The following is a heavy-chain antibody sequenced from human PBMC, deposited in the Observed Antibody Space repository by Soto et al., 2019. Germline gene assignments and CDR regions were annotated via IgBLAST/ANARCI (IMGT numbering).Heavy chain of an antibody. CDR2: IYYSGST. CDR1: GGSISSYY. D-gene: IGHD2-15*01. Sequence: SETLSLTCTVSGGSISSYYWSWIRQPPGKGLEWIGYIYYSGSTNYNPSLKSRVTISVDTSKNQFSLKLSSVTAADTAVYYCARQTVVAATSRLHWFDPWGQGTLVTVSS. V-gene: IGHV4-59*08. J-gene: IGHJ5*02. CDR3: ARQTVVAATSRLHWFDP.